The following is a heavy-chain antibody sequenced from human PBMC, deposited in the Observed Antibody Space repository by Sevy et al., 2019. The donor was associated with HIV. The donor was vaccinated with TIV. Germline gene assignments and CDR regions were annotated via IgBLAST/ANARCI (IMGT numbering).Heavy chain of an antibody. D-gene: IGHD3-22*01. CDR1: GFTFSSYG. J-gene: IGHJ6*02. CDR2: ISYDGSNK. CDR3: AKEIVPVSGAYYYDSSGYSLSYYYGMDV. Sequence: GGSLRLSCAASGFTFSSYGMHWVRQAPGKGLEWVAVISYDGSNKYYADSVKGRFTISRDNSKKTLYLQMNSLRAEDTAVYYCAKEIVPVSGAYYYDSSGYSLSYYYGMDVWGQGTTVTVSS. V-gene: IGHV3-30*18.